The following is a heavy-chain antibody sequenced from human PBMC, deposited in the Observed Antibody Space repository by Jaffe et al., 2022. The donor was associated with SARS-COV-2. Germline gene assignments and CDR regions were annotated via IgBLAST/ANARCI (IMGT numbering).Heavy chain of an antibody. CDR3: ARVNGDDYGDPGWFDP. Sequence: EVQLVESGGGLIQPGGSLRLSCAASGFTVSSNYMSWVRQAPGKGLEWVSVIYSGGSTYYADSVKGRFTISRDNSKNTLYLQMNSLRAEDTAVYYCARVNGDDYGDPGWFDPWGQGTLVTVSS. CDR2: IYSGGST. V-gene: IGHV3-53*01. D-gene: IGHD4-17*01. CDR1: GFTVSSNY. J-gene: IGHJ5*02.